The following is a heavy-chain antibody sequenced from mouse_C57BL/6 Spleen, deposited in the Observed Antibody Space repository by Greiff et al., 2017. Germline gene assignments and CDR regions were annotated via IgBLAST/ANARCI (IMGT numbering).Heavy chain of an antibody. V-gene: IGHV1-4*01. D-gene: IGHD1-1*01. J-gene: IGHJ3*01. Sequence: VKLQESGAELARPGASVKMSCKASGYTFTSYTMHWVKQRPGQGLEWIGYINPSSGYTKYNQKFKDKATLTADKSSSTAYMHLSSLTSEDAAVYYCARGAGGSSSFAYWGQGTLVTVSA. CDR1: GYTFTSYT. CDR2: INPSSGYT. CDR3: ARGAGGSSSFAY.